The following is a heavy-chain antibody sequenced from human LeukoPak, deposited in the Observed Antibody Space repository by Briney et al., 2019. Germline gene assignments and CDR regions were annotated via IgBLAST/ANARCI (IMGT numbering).Heavy chain of an antibody. CDR2: ISSSGSTI. D-gene: IGHD5-12*01. V-gene: IGHV3-48*03. CDR1: GFTFSSYE. Sequence: GGSLRLSCAASGFTFSSYEMNWVRQAPGKGLEWVSYISSSGSTIYYADSVKGRFTISRDNAKNSLYLQMNSLKTEDTAVYYCTRAGGYDNYLDYWGQGTLVTVSS. J-gene: IGHJ4*02. CDR3: TRAGGYDNYLDY.